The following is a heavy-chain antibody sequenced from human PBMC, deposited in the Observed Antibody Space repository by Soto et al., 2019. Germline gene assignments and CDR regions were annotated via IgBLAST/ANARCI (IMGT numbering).Heavy chain of an antibody. CDR3: ARHEWLQLWLVTEY. J-gene: IGHJ4*02. V-gene: IGHV4-39*01. CDR2: IYHSGNT. D-gene: IGHD5-18*01. CDR1: GDSIGSSTNY. Sequence: SETLSLTCSVSGDSIGSSTNYWGWIRQPPGKGLEWIGTIYHSGNTYYNLTLKSRVAISVDMSKNQFSLRLNSVTAADTAVYYCARHEWLQLWLVTEYWGQGALVTVS.